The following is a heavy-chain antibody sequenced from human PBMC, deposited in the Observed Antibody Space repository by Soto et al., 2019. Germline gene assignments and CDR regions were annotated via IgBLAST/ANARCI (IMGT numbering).Heavy chain of an antibody. CDR3: ARDRDIVVVPAAIRSSYYYYGMDV. D-gene: IGHD2-2*02. Sequence: SQTLSLTCAISGDSVSSNSAAWNWIRQSPSRGLEWLGRTYYRSKWYNDYAVSVKSRITINPDTSKNQFSLQLNSVTPEDTAVYYCARDRDIVVVPAAIRSSYYYYGMDVWGQGTTVTVAS. J-gene: IGHJ6*02. CDR1: GDSVSSNSAA. V-gene: IGHV6-1*01. CDR2: TYYRSKWYN.